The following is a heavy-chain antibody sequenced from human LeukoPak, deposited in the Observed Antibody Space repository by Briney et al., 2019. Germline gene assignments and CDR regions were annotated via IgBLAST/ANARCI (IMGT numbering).Heavy chain of an antibody. V-gene: IGHV3-11*01. Sequence: GGSLRLSCAASGFTFSDYYMSWIRQAPGKGLEWVSYISSSGSTIYYADSVKGRFTISRDNAKNTLYLQMNSLRAEDTAVYYCARAVDTAMVTSHYFDYWGQGTLVTVSS. CDR3: ARAVDTAMVTSHYFDY. J-gene: IGHJ4*02. CDR2: ISSSGSTI. CDR1: GFTFSDYY. D-gene: IGHD5-18*01.